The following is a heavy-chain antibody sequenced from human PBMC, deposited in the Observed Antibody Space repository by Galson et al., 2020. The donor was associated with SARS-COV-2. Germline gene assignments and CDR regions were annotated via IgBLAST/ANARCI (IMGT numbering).Heavy chain of an antibody. CDR1: AASFNNYY. CDR3: ARGRKQQLINYYYYMDV. J-gene: IGHJ6*03. V-gene: IGHV4-34*12. CDR2: IIHSGST. Sequence: SETLSLTCAVYAASFNNYYWTWIRPAPGKGLEWIGEIIHSGSTDYNPSLKSRVTISVDTSKNQFSLRLSTVTAADTAVYYCARGRKQQLINYYYYMDVWGKGTTVTVSS. D-gene: IGHD6-13*01.